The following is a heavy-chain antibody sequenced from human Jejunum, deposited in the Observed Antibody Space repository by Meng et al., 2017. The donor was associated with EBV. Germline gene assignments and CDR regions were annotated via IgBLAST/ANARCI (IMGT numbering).Heavy chain of an antibody. J-gene: IGHJ4*02. CDR3: ARASSERLLDY. CDR2: INQVGST. V-gene: IGHV4-4*02. CDR1: TDFISSYEW. Sequence: QWQLKESGPGLVKPSGTLSLTCAVSTDFISSYEWWSWVRQPPGKGLEWLGEINQVGSTYYNPSLKSRVTISIDTSKRQFSLRLNSMTAADTAVYYCARASSERLLDYWGQGTLVTVSS. D-gene: IGHD1-14*01.